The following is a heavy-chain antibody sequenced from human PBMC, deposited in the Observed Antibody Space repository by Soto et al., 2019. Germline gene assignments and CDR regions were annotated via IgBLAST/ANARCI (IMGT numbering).Heavy chain of an antibody. J-gene: IGHJ4*02. V-gene: IGHV3-23*01. CDR2: ISGSGGST. CDR3: AKCPIVVVPAAQVLYFDY. CDR1: GFTFSSYV. D-gene: IGHD2-2*01. Sequence: PGGSLRLSCAASGFTFSSYVMSWVRQAPGKGLEWVSAISGSGGSTYYADSVKGRFTISRDNSKNTLYLQMNSLRAEDTAVYYCAKCPIVVVPAAQVLYFDYWGQGTLVTVSS.